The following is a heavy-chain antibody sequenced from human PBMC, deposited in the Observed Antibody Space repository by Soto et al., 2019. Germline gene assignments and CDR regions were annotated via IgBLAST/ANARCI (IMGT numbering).Heavy chain of an antibody. D-gene: IGHD3-22*01. CDR2: VSYNGGDT. J-gene: IGHJ4*02. V-gene: IGHV3-23*01. CDR1: GFTFSSYA. CDR3: ARAVSYDDSSGYHVDY. Sequence: GGSLRLSCAASGFTFSSYAMTWVRQAPGKGLEWVSIVSYNGGDTYYADSVKGRFTISRDNSKDTVDLQMNGLRAEDTAVYYCARAVSYDDSSGYHVDYWVQGTLVTVSS.